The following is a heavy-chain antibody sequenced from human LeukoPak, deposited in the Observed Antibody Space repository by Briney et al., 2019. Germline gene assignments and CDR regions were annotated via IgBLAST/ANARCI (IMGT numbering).Heavy chain of an antibody. CDR2: IYYSGST. CDR3: ARLLRRTYWYFDL. D-gene: IGHD3-22*01. V-gene: IGHV4-59*12. Sequence: PSETLSLTCTVSGGSIGSYYWSWIRQPPGKGLEWIGYIYYSGSTNYNPSLKSRVTISLDTSENQFSLRLSSVTAADSAVYYCARLLRRTYWYFDLWGRGTLVTVSS. J-gene: IGHJ2*01. CDR1: GGSIGSYY.